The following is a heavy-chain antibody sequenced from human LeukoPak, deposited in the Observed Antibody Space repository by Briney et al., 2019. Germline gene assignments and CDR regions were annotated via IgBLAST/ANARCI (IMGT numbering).Heavy chain of an antibody. Sequence: GGSLRLSCAASGFTVSKNYMSWLRQAPGKGLEWVSITYSDSSTNYADSVKGRFTISRDTSQNTLSLQMNSLRAEDTAVYYCVRKNRDFNAAFDIWGQGTVVTVSS. V-gene: IGHV3-53*01. CDR3: VRKNRDFNAAFDI. CDR1: GFTVSKNY. CDR2: TYSDSST. D-gene: IGHD2-21*02. J-gene: IGHJ3*02.